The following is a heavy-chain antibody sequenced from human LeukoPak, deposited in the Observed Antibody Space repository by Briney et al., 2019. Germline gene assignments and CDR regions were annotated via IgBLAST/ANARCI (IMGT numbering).Heavy chain of an antibody. V-gene: IGHV1-46*01. J-gene: IGHJ4*02. D-gene: IGHD6-19*01. CDR2: INPSGGST. Sequence: ASVKVSCKASGCTFTSYNMHWVRQAPGQGLDWMGVINPSGGSTSYAHKFQGRVTMTRDTSTSTVYMELSSLRSEDTAMYYCARASAHYFDYWGQGTLVTVSS. CDR1: GCTFTSYN. CDR3: ARASAHYFDY.